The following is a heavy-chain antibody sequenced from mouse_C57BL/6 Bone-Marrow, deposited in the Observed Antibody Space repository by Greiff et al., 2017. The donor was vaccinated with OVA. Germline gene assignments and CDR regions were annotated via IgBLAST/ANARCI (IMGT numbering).Heavy chain of an antibody. CDR2: ISSGGSYT. Sequence: DVKLVESGGDLVKPGGSLKLSCAASGFTFSSYGMSWVRQTPDKRLEWVATISSGGSYTYYPDSVKGRFTISIDNAKNTLYLQMSSLKSEETAMDYCARKSSGYAIDYWGQGTSVTVSS. D-gene: IGHD3-2*02. CDR3: ARKSSGYAIDY. V-gene: IGHV5-6*02. CDR1: GFTFSSYG. J-gene: IGHJ4*01.